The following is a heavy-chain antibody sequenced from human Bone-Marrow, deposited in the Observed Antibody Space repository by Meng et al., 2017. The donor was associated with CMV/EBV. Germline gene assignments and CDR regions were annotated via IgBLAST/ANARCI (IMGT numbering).Heavy chain of an antibody. Sequence: ASVKVSCKASGYTFTSYGISWVRQAPGQGLEWMGWISAYNGNTNYAQKLQGRVTMTTDTSTSTAYMELRSLRSDDTAVYYCARSVTIFGVVITKFDYWGQGTRVTGYS. D-gene: IGHD3-3*01. V-gene: IGHV1-18*01. CDR3: ARSVTIFGVVITKFDY. CDR1: GYTFTSYG. CDR2: ISAYNGNT. J-gene: IGHJ4*02.